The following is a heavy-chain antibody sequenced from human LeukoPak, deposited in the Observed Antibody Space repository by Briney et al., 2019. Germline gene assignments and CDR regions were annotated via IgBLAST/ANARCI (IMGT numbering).Heavy chain of an antibody. CDR3: ARDQRYCSSRRCPWEPFDY. D-gene: IGHD2-2*01. V-gene: IGHV3-7*05. Sequence: PGGSLRLSCAASGFTFSSYWMSWVRQAPGKGLEWVANIKQDGSEKYYVDSVKGRFTISRDNAKNSLYLQMNSLRAEDTAVYYCARDQRYCSSRRCPWEPFDYWGQGTLVTVSS. CDR1: GFTFSSYW. CDR2: IKQDGSEK. J-gene: IGHJ4*02.